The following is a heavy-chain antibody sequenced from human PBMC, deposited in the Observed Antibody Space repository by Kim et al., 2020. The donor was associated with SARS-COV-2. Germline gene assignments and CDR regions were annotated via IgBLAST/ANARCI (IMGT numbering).Heavy chain of an antibody. J-gene: IGHJ6*02. Sequence: ADSVKGRFTISRDNSKNTLYLQMNSLRAEDTAVYYCAGRATTGTTYGMDVWGQGTTVTVSS. D-gene: IGHD1-1*01. V-gene: IGHV3-30*02. CDR3: AGRATTGTTYGMDV.